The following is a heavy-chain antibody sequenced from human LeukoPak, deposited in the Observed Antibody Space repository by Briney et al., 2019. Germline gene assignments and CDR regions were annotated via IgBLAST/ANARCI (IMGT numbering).Heavy chain of an antibody. Sequence: GRSLRLSCAASGFTFEDYAMHWVRQAPGKGLEWVSGISWNSGSIGYADSVKGRFTISRDNAKNSLYLQMNSLRAEDTALYYCAYGSYGDYEVDRNWFDPWGQGTLVTVSS. CDR3: AYGSYGDYEVDRNWFDP. J-gene: IGHJ5*02. CDR1: GFTFEDYA. CDR2: ISWNSGSI. V-gene: IGHV3-9*01. D-gene: IGHD4-17*01.